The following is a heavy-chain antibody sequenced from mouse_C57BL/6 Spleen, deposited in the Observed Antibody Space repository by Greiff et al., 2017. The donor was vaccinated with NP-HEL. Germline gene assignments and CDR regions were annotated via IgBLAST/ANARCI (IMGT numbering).Heavy chain of an antibody. J-gene: IGHJ1*03. CDR2: IDPSDSYT. CDR3: ARGRGYFDV. V-gene: IGHV1-69*01. Sequence: VQQSCKASGYTFTRYWMHWVKQRPGQGLEWIGEIDPSDSYTNYNQKFKGKSTLTVDKSSSTAYMQLSSLTSEGSAVYYCARGRGYFDVWGTGTTVTVSS. CDR1: GYTFTRYW.